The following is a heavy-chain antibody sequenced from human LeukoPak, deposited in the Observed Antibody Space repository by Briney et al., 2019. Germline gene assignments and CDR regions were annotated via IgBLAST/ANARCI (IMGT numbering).Heavy chain of an antibody. D-gene: IGHD5-18*01. V-gene: IGHV4-34*01. CDR3: ARYRRRGYSYTGGYYFDY. J-gene: IGHJ4*02. CDR2: INHSGST. CDR1: GGSFSGYY. Sequence: SETLSLTCAVYGGSFSGYYWSWIRQPPGKGLEWIGKINHSGSTNYNPSLKSRVTISVDTSKNQFSLKLSSVTAADTAVYYCARYRRRGYSYTGGYYFDYWGQGTLVTVSS.